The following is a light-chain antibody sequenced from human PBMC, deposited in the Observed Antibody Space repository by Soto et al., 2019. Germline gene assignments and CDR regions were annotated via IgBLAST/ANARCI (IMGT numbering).Light chain of an antibody. CDR3: QSYDSSLSVHVV. CDR2: GNS. CDR1: SSNIGAGYD. Sequence: QSVLTQPPSVSGAPGQRVTISCTGSSSNIGAGYDVHWYQQLPGTAHKLLIYGNSNRPSGVPDRFSGSKSGTSASLAITGLQAEDEADYYCQSYDSSLSVHVVFGGGTKVTVL. V-gene: IGLV1-40*01. J-gene: IGLJ2*01.